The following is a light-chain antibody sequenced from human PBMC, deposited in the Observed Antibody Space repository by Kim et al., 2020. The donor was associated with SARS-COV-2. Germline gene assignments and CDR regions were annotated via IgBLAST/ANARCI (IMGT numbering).Light chain of an antibody. CDR2: EVN. Sequence: QSALTQPASVSGSPGQSITISCTGTSSDVGSYNLVSWYRQYPGAAPKLVIYEVNKRPPGVSNRFSGSKSGNTASLTISGLQAEDEGDYYCSSFTGRNPVVFGGGTQLTVL. V-gene: IGLV2-23*02. CDR3: SSFTGRNPVV. CDR1: SSDVGSYNL. J-gene: IGLJ2*01.